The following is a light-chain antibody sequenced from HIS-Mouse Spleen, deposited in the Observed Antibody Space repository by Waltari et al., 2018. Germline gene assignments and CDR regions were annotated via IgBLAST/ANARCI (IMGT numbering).Light chain of an antibody. V-gene: IGLV3-10*01. CDR1: ALPKKY. J-gene: IGLJ2*01. CDR3: YSTDSSGNHRV. CDR2: EDS. Sequence: SYELTQPPSVSVSPGQTARITCSGDALPKKYAYWYQQKSGQAPVLVNDEDSKRPSGIPGVLAVSSSGTMATLTISGAQVEDEADYYCYSTDSSGNHRVFGGGTKLTVL.